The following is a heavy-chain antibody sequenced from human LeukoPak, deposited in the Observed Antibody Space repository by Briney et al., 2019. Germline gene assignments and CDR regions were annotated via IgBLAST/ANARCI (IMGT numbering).Heavy chain of an antibody. V-gene: IGHV4-39*01. CDR1: GESIRSTTF. CDR3: ARRGGHSWDVGNWFDP. Sequence: PSETLSLTCSVSGESIRSTTFWGWIRQSPGMGLEWIASTSHAGTSYYNPSLSSRVTVSADSSKNQFSLRLSSVTAADTAVYYCARRGGHSWDVGNWFDPWGQGTPVTVSS. J-gene: IGHJ5*02. CDR2: TSHAGTS. D-gene: IGHD6-13*01.